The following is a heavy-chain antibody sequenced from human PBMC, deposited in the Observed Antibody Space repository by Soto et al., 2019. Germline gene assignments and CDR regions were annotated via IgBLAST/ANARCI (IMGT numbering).Heavy chain of an antibody. CDR1: GGTFSTYV. CDR3: ARQITILNPFDY. Sequence: QVQLVQSGAEVKKPGSSVKVSCKASGGTFSTYVISWVRQAPGQGLEWMGGIIPIFGTANYAQKFQGRVTTSADESTSTAYMDLSSLRSEDTAVYYCARQITILNPFDYWGQGTLVTVSS. D-gene: IGHD3-3*01. V-gene: IGHV1-69*12. CDR2: IIPIFGTA. J-gene: IGHJ4*02.